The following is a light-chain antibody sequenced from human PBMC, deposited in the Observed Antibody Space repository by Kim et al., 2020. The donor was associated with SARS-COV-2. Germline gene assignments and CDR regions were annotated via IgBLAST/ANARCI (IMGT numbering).Light chain of an antibody. V-gene: IGKV3-15*01. CDR2: GAS. J-gene: IGKJ4*01. CDR1: QSVSSD. CDR3: HQFKKWPLT. Sequence: VSPGERVTLSCRDSQSVSSDLAGYLHKPGQAPRLLVYGASTRATGIPVRFSGSGSGTEFTLTISSLQSEDFGVYYCHQFKKWPLTFGGGTTVDIK.